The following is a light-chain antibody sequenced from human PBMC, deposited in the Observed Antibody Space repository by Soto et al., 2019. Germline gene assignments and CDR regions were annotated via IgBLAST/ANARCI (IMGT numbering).Light chain of an antibody. V-gene: IGLV1-40*01. CDR3: QAYDITLGGEV. CDR1: SSNIGAGHD. J-gene: IGLJ3*02. Sequence: QSVLTQPPSVSGAPGQRVTISCTGSSSNIGAGHDVNWYQHLPGTAPKLLVYGNTDRPSGVPDRFSGSKSGTSGSLAITGLRADDEADYYCQAYDITLGGEVFGGGTKLT. CDR2: GNT.